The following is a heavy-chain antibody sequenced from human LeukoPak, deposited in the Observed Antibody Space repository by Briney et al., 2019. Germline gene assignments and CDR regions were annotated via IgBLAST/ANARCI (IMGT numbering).Heavy chain of an antibody. CDR2: ISYDGSNK. Sequence: GGSLRLSCAASGFTFSSYAMHWVRQAPGKGLEWVAVISYDGSNKYYADSVKGRFTISRDNSKNTLYLQMNSLRAEDTAAYYCADGPGSYDSSGYFDYWGQGTLVTVSS. CDR3: ADGPGSYDSSGYFDY. CDR1: GFTFSSYA. V-gene: IGHV3-30-3*01. J-gene: IGHJ4*02. D-gene: IGHD3-22*01.